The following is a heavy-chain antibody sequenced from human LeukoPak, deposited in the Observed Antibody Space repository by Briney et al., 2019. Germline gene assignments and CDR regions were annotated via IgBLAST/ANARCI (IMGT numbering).Heavy chain of an antibody. CDR2: IQYDGRQK. Sequence: PGGSLRLSCAPSAVRFSGYAMDWVRQAPDKGLEWVAFIQYDGRQKSYVDSVKGQFTISRDNYKNTLYLQMNSLRAEDTALYYCASGYNYGFDYWGQGTLVTVSS. J-gene: IGHJ4*02. V-gene: IGHV3-30*02. CDR1: AVRFSGYA. CDR3: ASGYNYGFDY. D-gene: IGHD5-24*01.